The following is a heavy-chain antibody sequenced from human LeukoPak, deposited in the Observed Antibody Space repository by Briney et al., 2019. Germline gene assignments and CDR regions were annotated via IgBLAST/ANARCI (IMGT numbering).Heavy chain of an antibody. V-gene: IGHV1-18*01. D-gene: IGHD1-26*01. J-gene: IGHJ5*02. CDR2: ISGYRGDT. CDR3: ARTPTISTRLWEGYNLLDP. Sequence: GASVKVSCKASGYNYDRFDINWVRQAPGQGLEWVGWISGYRGDTNYAQKFQGRVTMTTDTSTTTVSMELRSLTPDDTAVYFCARTPTISTRLWEGYNLLDPWGQGTLVTVSS. CDR1: GYNYDRFD.